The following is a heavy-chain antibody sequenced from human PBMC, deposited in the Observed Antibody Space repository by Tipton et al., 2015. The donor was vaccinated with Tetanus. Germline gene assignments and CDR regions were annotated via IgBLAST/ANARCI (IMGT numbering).Heavy chain of an antibody. V-gene: IGHV5-51*01. D-gene: IGHD2-8*01. CDR3: ARAHCTDGVCNFDF. J-gene: IGHJ4*02. CDR2: IYPGDSDT. Sequence: QLVQSGGEVKKPGESLKISCKGSRYIFNNYWIGWVRQKPGKGLEWMGIIYPGDSDTRYSPSFQGQVTISVDKSINTAYLQWSSLKASDTSMFYCARAHCTDGVCNFDFWGQGALVTVAS. CDR1: RYIFNNYW.